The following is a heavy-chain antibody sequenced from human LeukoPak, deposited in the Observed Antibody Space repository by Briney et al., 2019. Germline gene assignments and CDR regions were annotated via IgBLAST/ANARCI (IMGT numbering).Heavy chain of an antibody. CDR1: GFTFNSYW. V-gene: IGHV3-74*01. CDR3: ARLYQHVSSTYRPFDY. Sequence: GGSLRLSCAASGFTFNSYWMHWVRQGPGKGLVWVSRIKSDGSSTSYADSVKGRFTISRDDAKNSLYLQMNSLRAEDTAVYYCARLYQHVSSTYRPFDYWGQGTLVSVSS. J-gene: IGHJ4*02. CDR2: IKSDGSST. D-gene: IGHD6-13*01.